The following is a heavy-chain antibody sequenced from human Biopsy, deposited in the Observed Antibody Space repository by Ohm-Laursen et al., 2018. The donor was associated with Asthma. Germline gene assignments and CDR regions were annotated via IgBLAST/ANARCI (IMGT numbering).Heavy chain of an antibody. CDR1: GFSLTDLS. J-gene: IGHJ4*02. CDR3: ASDFPKDYVRYNFQF. CDR2: HDHEEGGT. V-gene: IGHV1-24*01. D-gene: IGHD4-17*01. Sequence: ASVKVSCKISGFSLTDLSMHWVRQAPGQGLEWMGGHDHEEGGTVNARRFQGRATMTEDTSTDTAYMELSSLSSDDTAVYYCASDFPKDYVRYNFQFWGQGTLVTVSS.